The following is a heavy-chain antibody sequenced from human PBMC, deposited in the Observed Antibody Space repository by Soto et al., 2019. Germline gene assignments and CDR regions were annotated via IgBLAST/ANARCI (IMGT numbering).Heavy chain of an antibody. CDR3: ASVEWLPLTYYYYGMDV. J-gene: IGHJ6*02. V-gene: IGHV3-23*01. D-gene: IGHD3-3*01. Sequence: PGGSLRLSCAASEFTFSDYWMTWVRQAPGKGLEWVSAISGSGGSTYYADSVKGRFTISRDNSKNTLYLQMNSLRAEDTAVYYCASVEWLPLTYYYYGMDVWGQGTTVTVSS. CDR1: EFTFSDYW. CDR2: ISGSGGST.